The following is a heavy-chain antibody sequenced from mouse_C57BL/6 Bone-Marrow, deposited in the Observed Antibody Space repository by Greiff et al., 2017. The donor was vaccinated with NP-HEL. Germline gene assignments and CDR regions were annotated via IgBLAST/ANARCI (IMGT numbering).Heavy chain of an antibody. CDR2: IDPENGDT. CDR1: GFNIKDDY. D-gene: IGHD2-12*01. V-gene: IGHV14-4*01. J-gene: IGHJ4*01. CDR3: TTGLYYRGMDY. Sequence: VQLQQSGAELVRPGASVKLSCTASGFNIKDDYMHWVKQRPEPGLEWIGWIDPENGDTEYASKFQGKATITADTSSNTAYLQLSSLTSEDTAVYYCTTGLYYRGMDYWGQGTSVTVSS.